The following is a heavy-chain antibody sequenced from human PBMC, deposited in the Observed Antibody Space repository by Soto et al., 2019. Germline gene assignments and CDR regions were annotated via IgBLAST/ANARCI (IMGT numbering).Heavy chain of an antibody. CDR1: RFTFNTYD. CDR2: ISGSGGDT. J-gene: IGHJ4*02. D-gene: IGHD2-2*01. Sequence: GGSLRLSCAASRFTFNTYDMSWVRQAPGKGLEWVSAISGSGGDTYYADSVKGRFTISRDNSKNTLYLQMNSLRAEDWAIYYCAKNGPATYSDESALRFFDYWGLGTLVTVSS. V-gene: IGHV3-23*01. CDR3: AKNGPATYSDESALRFFDY.